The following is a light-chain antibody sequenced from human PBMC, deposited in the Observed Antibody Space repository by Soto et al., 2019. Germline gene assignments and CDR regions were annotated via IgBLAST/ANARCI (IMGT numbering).Light chain of an antibody. Sequence: QPVLTQSPSASASLGASVKLTCTLSSGHSNYAIAWHQQQSEKGPRYLMKLNSXXXHSXXXXXXXXXSGSSSGAERYLTISSLQSEDEADYYCQTWGSGIVVFGGGTKLTVL. J-gene: IGLJ2*01. CDR1: SGHSNYA. V-gene: IGLV4-69*01. CDR2: LNSXXXH. CDR3: QTWGSGIVV.